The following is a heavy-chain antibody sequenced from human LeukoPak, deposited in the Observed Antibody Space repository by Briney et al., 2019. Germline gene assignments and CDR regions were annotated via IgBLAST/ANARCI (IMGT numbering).Heavy chain of an antibody. CDR2: ISGSGDST. D-gene: IGHD3-10*01. J-gene: IGHJ5*02. CDR1: GFTFSNYA. CDR3: AKSLWFATSREFDP. V-gene: IGHV3-23*01. Sequence: GGSLRLSCAASGFTFSNYAMSWVRQAPGKGLEWVSAISGSGDSTYYADSVKGRFTISRDNSKNTLYLQMNSLRAEDTAVYYCAKSLWFATSREFDPWGQGTLVTVSS.